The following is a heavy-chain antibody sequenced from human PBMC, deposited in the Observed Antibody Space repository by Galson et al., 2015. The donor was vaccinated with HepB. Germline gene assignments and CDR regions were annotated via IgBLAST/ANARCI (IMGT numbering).Heavy chain of an antibody. CDR2: ISGSGDST. CDR3: AKGYYSSSPPTSWFDS. D-gene: IGHD4-11*01. CDR1: GFTFRSHA. Sequence: SLRLSCAGSGFTFRSHAMSWVRQAPGKGLEWVSAISGSGDSTSYADSVKGLFTISRYNSKSTLYLQMNKMGVDDTGVYYSAKGYYSSSPPTSWFDSWGRGTLVTVSS. V-gene: IGHV3-23*01. J-gene: IGHJ5*01.